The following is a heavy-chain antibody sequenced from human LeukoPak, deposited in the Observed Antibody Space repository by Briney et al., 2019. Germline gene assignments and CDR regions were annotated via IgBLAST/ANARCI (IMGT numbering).Heavy chain of an antibody. J-gene: IGHJ3*02. D-gene: IGHD2-15*01. Sequence: GGSLRLSCAASGFTVSSNYMSWVRQAPGKGLEWVSVIYSGGSTYYADSVKGRLTISRDNSKNTLYLQMNSLRAEDTAVYYCASQVVVAATVAFDIWGQGTMVTVSS. V-gene: IGHV3-53*01. CDR2: IYSGGST. CDR3: ASQVVVAATVAFDI. CDR1: GFTVSSNY.